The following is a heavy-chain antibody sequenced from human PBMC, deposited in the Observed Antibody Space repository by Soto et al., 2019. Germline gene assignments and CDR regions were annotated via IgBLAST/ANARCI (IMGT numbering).Heavy chain of an antibody. CDR2: INPSGGST. CDR1: GYTFTSYY. D-gene: IGHD2-2*01. CDR3: ARGRGLSSTSRYSCYYYMDV. Sequence: HVQLVQSGAEVKKPGASVKVSCKASGYTFTSYYMHWVRQAPGQGLEWMGIINPSGGSTSYAQKFQGRVTMTRDTSTSTFYMELSSLRSEDTAVYYCARGRGLSSTSRYSCYYYMDVWGKGTTVTVSS. J-gene: IGHJ6*03. V-gene: IGHV1-46*03.